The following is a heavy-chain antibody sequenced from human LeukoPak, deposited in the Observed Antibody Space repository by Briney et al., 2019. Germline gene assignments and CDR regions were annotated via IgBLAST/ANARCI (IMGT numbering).Heavy chain of an antibody. J-gene: IGHJ4*02. CDR1: GVSISSSNSY. D-gene: IGHD3/OR15-3a*01. V-gene: IGHV4-39*01. CDR2: NSGNT. Sequence: SETLSLTCTVSGVSISSSNSYWGWIRQPPGKGLEWIGSNSGNTYYNASLKSQVSISIDTSKNQFSLRLTSVTAADTAVYYCARQTGSGLFILPGGQGTLVTVSS. CDR3: ARQTGSGLFILP.